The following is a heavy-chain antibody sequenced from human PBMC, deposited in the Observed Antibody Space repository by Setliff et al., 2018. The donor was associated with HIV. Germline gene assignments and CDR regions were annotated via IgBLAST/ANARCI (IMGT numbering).Heavy chain of an antibody. Sequence: SETLSLTCTVSGGSISSSSSYWGWIRQPPGRGLEWIGSVSYSGSTYYNPSLKSRVTISVDTSKNQFSLRLSSVTAADTAVFFCARSAAYDSSFQHWGQGTLVTVSS. CDR3: ARSAAYDSSFQH. J-gene: IGHJ1*01. CDR1: GGSISSSSSY. V-gene: IGHV4-39*01. CDR2: VSYSGST. D-gene: IGHD3-22*01.